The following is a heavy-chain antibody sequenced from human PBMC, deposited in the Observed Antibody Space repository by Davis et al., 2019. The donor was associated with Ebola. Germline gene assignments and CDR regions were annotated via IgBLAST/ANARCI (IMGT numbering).Heavy chain of an antibody. CDR3: AREGGRLMTTVTKTADYYYYYGMDV. CDR2: ISAYNGNT. J-gene: IGHJ6*02. V-gene: IGHV1-18*01. D-gene: IGHD4-17*01. CDR1: GYTFTSYG. Sequence: ASVKVSCKASGYTFTSYGISWVRQAPGQGLEWMGWISAYNGNTNYAQKLQGRVTMTTDTSTSTAYMELRSLRSDDTAVYYCAREGGRLMTTVTKTADYYYYYGMDVWGQGTTVTVSS.